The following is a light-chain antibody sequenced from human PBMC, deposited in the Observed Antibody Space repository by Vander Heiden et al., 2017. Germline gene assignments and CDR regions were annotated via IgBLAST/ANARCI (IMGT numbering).Light chain of an antibody. CDR1: QSVSSNY. V-gene: IGKV3-20*01. Sequence: EIVLTQSPGTLSLSPGERATLSCRASQSVSSNYLAWYQQKPGQAPRLLIYAASSWATGVPDRFSGSGSGTDFTLTITGLEPEDFAVYYCQQDATSPLTFGGGTKVEIK. CDR2: AAS. CDR3: QQDATSPLT. J-gene: IGKJ4*01.